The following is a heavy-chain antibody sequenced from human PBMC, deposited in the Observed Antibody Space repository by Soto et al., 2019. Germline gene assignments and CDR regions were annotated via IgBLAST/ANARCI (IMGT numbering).Heavy chain of an antibody. Sequence: SQTLSLTCAISGDSVSSYSAAWSRIRQSPSGGLEWLGRTYYRSRFFSDYAESVKSRIIINPDTSKNQFSLQLKSVTPEDTAVYYCVRDRYSSSGWFDPWGQGTPVTVSS. D-gene: IGHD3-10*01. V-gene: IGHV6-1*01. CDR3: VRDRYSSSGWFDP. J-gene: IGHJ5*02. CDR1: GDSVSSYSAA. CDR2: TYYRSRFFS.